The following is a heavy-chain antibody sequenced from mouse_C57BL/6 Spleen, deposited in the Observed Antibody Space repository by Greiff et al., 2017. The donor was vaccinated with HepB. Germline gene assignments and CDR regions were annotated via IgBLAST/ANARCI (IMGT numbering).Heavy chain of an antibody. CDR2: IDPSDSYT. V-gene: IGHV1-69*01. Sequence: QVQLQQPGAELVMPGASVKLSCKASGYTFTSYWMHWVKQRPGQGLEWIGEIDPSDSYTNYNQKFKGKSTLTVDKSSSTAYMQLSSLTSEDSSVYYCARSHLLYFDYWGQGTTLTVSS. CDR3: ARSHLLYFDY. CDR1: GYTFTSYW. J-gene: IGHJ2*01.